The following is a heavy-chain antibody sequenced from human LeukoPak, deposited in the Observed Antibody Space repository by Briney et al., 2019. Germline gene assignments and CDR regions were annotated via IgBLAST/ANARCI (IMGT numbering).Heavy chain of an antibody. CDR1: GYTFTGYY. D-gene: IGHD6-13*01. Sequence: AASVKVSCKASGYTFTGYYMHWVRQAPGQGLEWMGWINPNSGGTNYAQKFQGRVTMTRDTSISTAYMELSRLRSDDTAVYYCGIAAAGTDGYFDYWGQGTLVTVSS. J-gene: IGHJ4*02. CDR3: GIAAAGTDGYFDY. CDR2: INPNSGGT. V-gene: IGHV1-2*02.